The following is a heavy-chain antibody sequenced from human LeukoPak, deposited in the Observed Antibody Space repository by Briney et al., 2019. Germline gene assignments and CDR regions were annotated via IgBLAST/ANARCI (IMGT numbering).Heavy chain of an antibody. V-gene: IGHV3-30-3*01. CDR2: ISYDGNTN. CDR1: GFTFRSYA. J-gene: IGHJ4*02. Sequence: SGGSLRLSCAASGFTFRSYAIHWVRQAPGKGLEWVAFISYDGNTNYYADSVRGRFIISRDNSKNTVYLQMNSLRAEDTAVYYCARDPRGIAVAGTGDYWGQGTLVTVSS. CDR3: ARDPRGIAVAGTGDY. D-gene: IGHD6-19*01.